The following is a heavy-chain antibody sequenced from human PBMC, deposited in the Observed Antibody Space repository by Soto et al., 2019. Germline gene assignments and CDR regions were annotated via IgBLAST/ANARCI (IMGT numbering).Heavy chain of an antibody. Sequence: ASVKVSCKVSGYTLTELSMHWVRQAPGKGLEWMGGFDPEDGETIYAQKFQGRVTMTEDTSTDTAYMELSSLRSEDTAVYYCATGVLKDYYYYYGMDVWGQATTVTVSS. CDR2: FDPEDGET. J-gene: IGHJ6*02. V-gene: IGHV1-24*01. CDR1: GYTLTELS. CDR3: ATGVLKDYYYYYGMDV.